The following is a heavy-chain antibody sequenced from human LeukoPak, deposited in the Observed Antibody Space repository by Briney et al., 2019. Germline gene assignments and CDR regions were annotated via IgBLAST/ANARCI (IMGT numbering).Heavy chain of an antibody. D-gene: IGHD6-6*01. CDR2: ISSNGGST. V-gene: IGHV3-64*01. J-gene: IGHJ4*02. Sequence: GGSLRLSCAASGFTFSSYAMHWVRQAPGKGLEYVSAISSNGGSTYYANSVKGRFTISRDNSKNTLYLQMGSLRAEDMAVYYCARDPYSSSSGAGDYWGQGTLVTVSS. CDR3: ARDPYSSSSGAGDY. CDR1: GFTFSSYA.